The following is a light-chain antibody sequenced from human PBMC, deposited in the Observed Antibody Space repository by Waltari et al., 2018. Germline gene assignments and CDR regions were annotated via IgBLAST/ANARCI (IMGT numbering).Light chain of an antibody. CDR1: QSISNY. CDR3: QQNFKSPPT. V-gene: IGKV1-39*01. Sequence: DIQMTQSPSSLSASVGDRLTITCRASQSISNYLNWFQQKPGKAPKLLIYAASSLESGVSSRFSGSGSGSDFTLTISSLQPEDFATYYCQQNFKSPPTFGQGTKVEIK. J-gene: IGKJ1*01. CDR2: AAS.